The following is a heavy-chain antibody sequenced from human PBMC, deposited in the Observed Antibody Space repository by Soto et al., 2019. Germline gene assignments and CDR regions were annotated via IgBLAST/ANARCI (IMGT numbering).Heavy chain of an antibody. CDR1: GFTFSSYG. CDR2: IWYDGSNK. V-gene: IGHV3-33*01. Sequence: PGGSLRLSCAASGFTFSSYGMHWVRQAPGKGLEWVAVIWYDGSNKYYADSVKGRFTISRDNSKNTLYLQMNSLRAEDTAVYYCARDHSIVLVPAAFRRYYGMDVWGQGTTVTVSS. CDR3: ARDHSIVLVPAAFRRYYGMDV. D-gene: IGHD2-2*01. J-gene: IGHJ6*02.